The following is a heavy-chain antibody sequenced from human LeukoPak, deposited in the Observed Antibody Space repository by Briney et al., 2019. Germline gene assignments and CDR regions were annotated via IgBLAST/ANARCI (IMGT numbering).Heavy chain of an antibody. V-gene: IGHV3-30*02. CDR3: ARPVVAATTPDPFDI. Sequence: GGSLRLSCAASGFTFSSYGIHWVRQAPGKGLEWVAFIRYDGISKYYADSVKGRFTISRDNSKNTLYLKMNSLRAEDTAVYYCARPVVAATTPDPFDIWGQGTMVTVSS. J-gene: IGHJ3*02. D-gene: IGHD2-15*01. CDR1: GFTFSSYG. CDR2: IRYDGISK.